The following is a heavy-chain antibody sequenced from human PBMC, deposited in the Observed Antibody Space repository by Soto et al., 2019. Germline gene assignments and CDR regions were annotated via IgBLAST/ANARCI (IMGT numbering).Heavy chain of an antibody. CDR2: IYYSGST. V-gene: IGHV4-31*03. CDR3: ARKCGGDCYDYYYGMDV. J-gene: IGHJ6*02. CDR1: GGSISSGGYY. D-gene: IGHD2-21*02. Sequence: QVQLQESGPGLVKPSQTLSLTYTVSGGSISSGGYYWSWIRQHPGKGLEWIGYIYYSGSTYYNPSLKSRVTISVDTSKNQFSLKLSSVTAADTAVYYCARKCGGDCYDYYYGMDVWGQGTTVTVSS.